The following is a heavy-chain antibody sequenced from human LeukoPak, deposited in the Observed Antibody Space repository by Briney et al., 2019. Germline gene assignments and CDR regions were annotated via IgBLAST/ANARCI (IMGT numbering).Heavy chain of an antibody. D-gene: IGHD3-22*01. J-gene: IGHJ4*02. Sequence: GASVTVSCTASGGTFSIYAISWVRQAPGQGLEWMGGIIPIFGTANYAQKFQGRVTITADESTSTAYMELSSLRSEDTAVYYCAGWYDSSGYYEDFQFDYWGQGTLVTVSS. V-gene: IGHV1-69*13. CDR2: IIPIFGTA. CDR1: GGTFSIYA. CDR3: AGWYDSSGYYEDFQFDY.